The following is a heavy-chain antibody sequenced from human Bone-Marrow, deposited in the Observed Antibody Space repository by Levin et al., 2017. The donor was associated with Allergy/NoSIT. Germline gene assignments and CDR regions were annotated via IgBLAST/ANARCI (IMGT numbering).Heavy chain of an antibody. CDR1: GFTFDDYG. Sequence: GGSLRLSCAASGFTFDDYGMSWVRQAPGKGLEWVSGINWNGGSTGYADSVKGRFTISRDNAKNSLYLQMNSLRAEDTALYYCARVLGRRWELGTFDYWGQGTLVTVSS. D-gene: IGHD1-26*01. J-gene: IGHJ4*02. CDR2: INWNGGST. V-gene: IGHV3-20*04. CDR3: ARVLGRRWELGTFDY.